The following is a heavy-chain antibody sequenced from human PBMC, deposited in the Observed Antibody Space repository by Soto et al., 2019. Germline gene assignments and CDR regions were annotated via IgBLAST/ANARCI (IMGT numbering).Heavy chain of an antibody. Sequence: QVQLVQSGAEVKKPGASVKVSCKTSGYTFTNFGLSGVRQAPGQGLEWMGWISAYNGNTNYIQNYPGRVTMTTYTSTSTAYMALRCLRSDDTAVYYCVRGGTPIDYWGQGTLVTVSS. CDR2: ISAYNGNT. CDR1: GYTFTNFG. D-gene: IGHD3-16*01. J-gene: IGHJ4*02. CDR3: VRGGTPIDY. V-gene: IGHV1-18*01.